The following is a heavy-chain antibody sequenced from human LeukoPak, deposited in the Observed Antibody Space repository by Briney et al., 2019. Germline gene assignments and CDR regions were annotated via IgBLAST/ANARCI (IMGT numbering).Heavy chain of an antibody. CDR2: IGTAGDNT. Sequence: GGSLRLSCAASGFSSYSLNWVRQAPGKGLEWVSAIGTAGDNTYYADSVKGRFTISRDNSKSTLYLQMDSLRAEDTAVYYCAKDLKSSGWDFDYWGQGTLVTVSS. CDR3: AKDLKSSGWDFDY. J-gene: IGHJ4*02. V-gene: IGHV3-23*01. CDR1: GFSSYS. D-gene: IGHD6-19*01.